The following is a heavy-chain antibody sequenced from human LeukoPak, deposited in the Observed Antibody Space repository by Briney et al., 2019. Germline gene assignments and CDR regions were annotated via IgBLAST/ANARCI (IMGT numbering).Heavy chain of an antibody. CDR3: ARDRGVDDYGAVDDY. D-gene: IGHD4-17*01. J-gene: IGHJ4*02. CDR1: GFTFSDYY. V-gene: IGHV3-11*04. Sequence: GGSLRLSCAASGFTFSDYYMSWIRQAPGKGLEWVSYISSSGSTIYYADSVKGRFTISRDNAKSSLYLQMNSLRAEDTAVYYCARDRGVDDYGAVDDYWGQGTLVTVSS. CDR2: ISSSGSTI.